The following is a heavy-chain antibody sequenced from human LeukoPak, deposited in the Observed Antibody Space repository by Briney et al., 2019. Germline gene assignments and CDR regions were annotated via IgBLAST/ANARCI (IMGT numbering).Heavy chain of an antibody. J-gene: IGHJ2*01. CDR2: ISAYNGNT. CDR1: GYTFTGYY. Sequence: ASVKVSCKASGYTFTGYYMHWVRQAPGQGLEWMGWISAYNGNTNYAQKLQGRVTMTTDTSTSTAYMELRSLRSDDTAMYYCARDQGHYYYDSSGYYWYFDLWGRGTLVTVSS. CDR3: ARDQGHYYYDSSGYYWYFDL. D-gene: IGHD3-22*01. V-gene: IGHV1-18*04.